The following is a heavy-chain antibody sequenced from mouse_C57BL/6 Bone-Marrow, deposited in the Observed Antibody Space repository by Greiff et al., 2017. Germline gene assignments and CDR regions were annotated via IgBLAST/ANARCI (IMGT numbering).Heavy chain of an antibody. CDR1: GFTFSDYY. D-gene: IGHD2-2*01. CDR3: ARPAFYYGYPWFAY. J-gene: IGHJ3*01. V-gene: IGHV5-12*01. CDR2: ISNGGGST. Sequence: EVMLVESGGGLVQPGGSLKLSCAASGFTFSDYYMYWVRQTPEKRLEWVAYISNGGGSTYYPDTVKGRFTISRDNAKNTLYLQMSRLKSEDTAMYYCARPAFYYGYPWFAYWGQGTLVTVSA.